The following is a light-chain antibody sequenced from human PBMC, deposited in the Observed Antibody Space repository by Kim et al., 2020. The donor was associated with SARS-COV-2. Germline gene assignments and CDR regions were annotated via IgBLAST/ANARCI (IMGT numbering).Light chain of an antibody. CDR3: NSRDSNDNVV. Sequence: VALGQKARITCQGDSLRSYYATWYQQKPGQAPIVVIYGKNNRPSGIPDRFSGASSGNTASLTITGTQAGDEADYYCNSRDSNDNVVFGGGTQLTVL. J-gene: IGLJ2*01. CDR2: GKN. CDR1: SLRSYY. V-gene: IGLV3-19*01.